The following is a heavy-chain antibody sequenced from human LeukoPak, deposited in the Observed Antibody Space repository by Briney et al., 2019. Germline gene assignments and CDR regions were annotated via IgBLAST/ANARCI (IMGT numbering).Heavy chain of an antibody. CDR1: GFTFEDYS. CDR3: ASPVRGDNY. V-gene: IGHV3-9*01. CDR2: ISWNIGTL. Sequence: GRSLRLSCAVSGFTFEDYSMHWVRQAPGKGLEWVSGISWNIGTLVYADSVKGRFTISRDISKNTLYLQMNSLRAEDTAVYYCASPVRGDNYWGQGTLVTVSS. J-gene: IGHJ4*02. D-gene: IGHD3-10*01.